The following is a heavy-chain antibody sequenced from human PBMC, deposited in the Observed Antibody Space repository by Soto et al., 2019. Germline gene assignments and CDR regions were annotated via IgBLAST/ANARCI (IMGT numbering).Heavy chain of an antibody. CDR2: ISYDGSNK. CDR1: GFTFSSYG. CDR3: AKDGSPTDVRSGYYTGPSYMDV. J-gene: IGHJ6*03. Sequence: GGSLRLSCAASGFTFSSYGMHWVRPAPGKGLGGGGVISYDGSNKYYADSVKGRFTISRDNSKNTLYLQMNSLRAEDTAVYYCAKDGSPTDVRSGYYTGPSYMDVWGKGTTVTVSS. V-gene: IGHV3-30*18. D-gene: IGHD3-3*01.